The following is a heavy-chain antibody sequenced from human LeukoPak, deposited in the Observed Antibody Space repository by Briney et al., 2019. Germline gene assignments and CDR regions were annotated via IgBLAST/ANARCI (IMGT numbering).Heavy chain of an antibody. Sequence: GGSLRLSCAASGFTFSSYEMNWARQSPGKGLEGVSYISSSGSTIYYADSVKGRFTISRDNAKNSLYLQMTSLRAEDTAVYYCAELGITMIGGVWGKGTTVTISS. CDR3: AELGITMIGGV. J-gene: IGHJ6*04. V-gene: IGHV3-48*03. CDR2: ISSSGSTI. D-gene: IGHD3-10*02. CDR1: GFTFSSYE.